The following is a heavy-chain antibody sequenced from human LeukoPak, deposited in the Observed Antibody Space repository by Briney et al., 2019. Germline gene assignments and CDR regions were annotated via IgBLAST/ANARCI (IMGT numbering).Heavy chain of an antibody. CDR1: GSTLSDLS. CDR2: FDPEDGGT. Sequence: VASVKVSCKVSGSTLSDLSMHWVRQAPGKGLEWVGGFDPEDGGTVYAQKFQGRIIMTEDTSTDTAYMELSSLRSEDTAVYYCARVSNGIAAAEDYWGQGTLVTVSS. D-gene: IGHD6-13*01. CDR3: ARVSNGIAAAEDY. V-gene: IGHV1-24*01. J-gene: IGHJ4*02.